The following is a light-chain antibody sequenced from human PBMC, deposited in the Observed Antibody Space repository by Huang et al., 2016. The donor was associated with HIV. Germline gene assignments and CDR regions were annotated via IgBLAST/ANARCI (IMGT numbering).Light chain of an antibody. CDR2: WAS. Sequence: DIVMTQSPDSLAVSLGERATINCKSSQSLLYGSNNKNYLAWYQQKSGQAPKLPMYWASIRESGVPDRFRGSGSGTDFTLAIDSVQAEDVAFYFCQQYYSPPLTFGQGTKVEIK. V-gene: IGKV4-1*01. CDR1: QSLLYGSNNKNY. CDR3: QQYYSPPLT. J-gene: IGKJ1*01.